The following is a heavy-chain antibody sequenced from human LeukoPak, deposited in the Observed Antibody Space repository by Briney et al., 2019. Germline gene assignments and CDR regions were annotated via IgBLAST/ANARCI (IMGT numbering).Heavy chain of an antibody. D-gene: IGHD3-10*01. CDR2: IYTSGST. Sequence: KASETLSLTCTVSGGSISSSYWSWIRQPAGKGLEWIGRIYTSGSTNYNPSLKSRVTMSVDTSKNQFSLKLSSVTAADTAVYYCARDQLLWFGELPGVWFDPWGQGTLVTVSS. CDR3: ARDQLLWFGELPGVWFDP. CDR1: GGSISSSY. J-gene: IGHJ5*02. V-gene: IGHV4-4*07.